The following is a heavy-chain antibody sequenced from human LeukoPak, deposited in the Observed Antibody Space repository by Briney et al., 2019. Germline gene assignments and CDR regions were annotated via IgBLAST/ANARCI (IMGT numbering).Heavy chain of an antibody. D-gene: IGHD1-26*01. CDR2: ISAYNGNT. CDR1: GYTFTSYG. V-gene: IGHV1-18*01. CDR3: ARGGVGATPLDY. Sequence: ASVKVSCTASGYTFTSYGISWVRQAPGQELEWMGWISAYNGNTNYAQKLQGRVTITTDTSTSTAYMELRSLRSDDTAVYYCARGGVGATPLDYWGQGTLVTVSS. J-gene: IGHJ4*02.